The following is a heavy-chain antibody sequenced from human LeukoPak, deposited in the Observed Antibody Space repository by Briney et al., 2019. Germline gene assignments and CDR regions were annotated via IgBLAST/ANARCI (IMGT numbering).Heavy chain of an antibody. J-gene: IGHJ4*02. CDR2: ISSSSSYI. CDR3: ARVRLTNTVTGYDY. V-gene: IGHV3-21*01. D-gene: IGHD4-17*01. Sequence: AGGSLRLSCAASGFTVSSNYMSWVRQAPGKGLEWVSSISSSSSYIYYADSVKGRFTISRDNAKNSLYLQMNSLRAEDTAVYYCARVRLTNTVTGYDYWGQGTLVTVSS. CDR1: GFTVSSNY.